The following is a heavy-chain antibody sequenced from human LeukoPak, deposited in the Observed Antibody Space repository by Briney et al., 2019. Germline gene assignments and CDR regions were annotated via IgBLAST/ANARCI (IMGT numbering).Heavy chain of an antibody. CDR2: ISSSGSTI. J-gene: IGHJ5*02. Sequence: LPGGSLRLSCAASGFTFSSYEMNWVRQAPGKGLEWVSYISSSGSTIYYADSVKGRFTISRDNAKNSLSLQMNSLRAEDTAVYYCARPLMYYYGSETYFWFDPWGQGTLVTVSS. V-gene: IGHV3-48*03. CDR1: GFTFSSYE. CDR3: ARPLMYYYGSETYFWFDP. D-gene: IGHD3-10*01.